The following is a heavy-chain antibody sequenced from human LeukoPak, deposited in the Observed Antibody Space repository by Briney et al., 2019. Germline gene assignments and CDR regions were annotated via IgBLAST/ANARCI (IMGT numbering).Heavy chain of an antibody. CDR3: ARSDYGCSSTSCYWGSPYYFDY. J-gene: IGHJ4*02. CDR1: GFTFSSYS. Sequence: GGSLRLSCAASGFTFSSYSMNWVRQAPGKGLEWVSSISSSSSYIYYADSVKGRFTISRDNAKNSLYLQMNSLRAEETAVYYCARSDYGCSSTSCYWGSPYYFDYWGQGTLVTVSS. D-gene: IGHD2-2*01. V-gene: IGHV3-21*01. CDR2: ISSSSSYI.